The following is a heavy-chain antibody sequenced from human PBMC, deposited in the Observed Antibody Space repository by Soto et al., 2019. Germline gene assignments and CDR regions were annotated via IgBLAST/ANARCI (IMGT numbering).Heavy chain of an antibody. J-gene: IGHJ4*02. V-gene: IGHV1-18*01. D-gene: IGHD5-18*01. CDR3: ARDTAMALPDA. CDR2: VNAYNGNT. CDR1: GYTFTSYA. Sequence: QVQLVQSGAEVKKPGASVKVSCKASGYTFTSYAISWVRQAPGQGLEWMGWVNAYNGNTNSAQKLQGRVTMTTDTSTNTAYMELRSLRSDDTAVYYCARDTAMALPDAWGQGTLVTVSS.